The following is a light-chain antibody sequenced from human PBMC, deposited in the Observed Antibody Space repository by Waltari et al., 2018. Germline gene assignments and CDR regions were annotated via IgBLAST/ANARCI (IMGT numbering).Light chain of an antibody. Sequence: YHKRPYTAPKLLIYDVTKRPSGISSRFSGSKSGNTASLTISGLQAEDEADYYCSSFTTNTVVVFGGGTTLTVL. V-gene: IGLV2-14*04. CDR3: SSFTTNTVVV. CDR2: DVT. J-gene: IGLJ3*02.